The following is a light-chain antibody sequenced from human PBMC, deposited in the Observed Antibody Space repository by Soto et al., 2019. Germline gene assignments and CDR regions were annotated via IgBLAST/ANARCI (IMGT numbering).Light chain of an antibody. CDR1: SNDIGAYNY. J-gene: IGLJ2*01. CDR3: DSFTTIETVV. V-gene: IGLV2-14*01. Sequence: QSVLTQPASVSGSPGQSITISCTGTSNDIGAYNYVSWYQQRPGKAPTVLIYEVFRRPSGVSSRFSGSKSGNTASLTISGLQPEDEADYYCDSFTTIETVVFGGGTKLTVL. CDR2: EVF.